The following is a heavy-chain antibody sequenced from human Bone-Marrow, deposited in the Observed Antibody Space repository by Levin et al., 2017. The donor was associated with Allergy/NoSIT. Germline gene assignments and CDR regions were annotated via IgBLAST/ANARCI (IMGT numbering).Heavy chain of an antibody. Sequence: GGSLRLSCAASGFTFSSYAMSWVRQAPGKGLEWVSAISGSGGSTYYADSVKGRFTISRDNSKNTLYLQMNSLRAEDTAVYYCAKPHIVVVPAATTPFDYWGQGTLVTDSS. CDR1: GFTFSSYA. CDR2: ISGSGGST. D-gene: IGHD2-2*01. J-gene: IGHJ4*02. CDR3: AKPHIVVVPAATTPFDY. V-gene: IGHV3-23*01.